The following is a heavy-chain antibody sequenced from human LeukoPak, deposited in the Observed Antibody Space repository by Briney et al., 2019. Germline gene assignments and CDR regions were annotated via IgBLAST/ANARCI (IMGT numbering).Heavy chain of an antibody. CDR1: GFTFSSYA. J-gene: IGHJ4*02. D-gene: IGHD3-10*01. Sequence: GGSLRLSCAASGFTFSSYAMSWVRQAPGKGLEWVSAISGGGGGTYYADSVKGRFTISRDNSKNTLYLQMNSLRAEDTAVYYCAKDAVVRGVNGGGAEDCWGQGTLVTVSS. CDR2: ISGGGGGT. V-gene: IGHV3-23*01. CDR3: AKDAVVRGVNGGGAEDC.